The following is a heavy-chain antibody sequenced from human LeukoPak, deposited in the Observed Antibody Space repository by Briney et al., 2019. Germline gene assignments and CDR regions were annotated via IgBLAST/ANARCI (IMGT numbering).Heavy chain of an antibody. J-gene: IGHJ4*02. Sequence: GGSLRLSCAASGLTFSTYVMNWVRQAPGKGLEWVSSISSGGSFIYYADSVKGRFTISRDNAKNSLYLQMNSLRADDTAVYYCAREKWDSSSLHYFDYWGQGTLVTVSS. CDR1: GLTFSTYV. D-gene: IGHD3-22*01. CDR3: AREKWDSSSLHYFDY. CDR2: ISSGGSFI. V-gene: IGHV3-21*01.